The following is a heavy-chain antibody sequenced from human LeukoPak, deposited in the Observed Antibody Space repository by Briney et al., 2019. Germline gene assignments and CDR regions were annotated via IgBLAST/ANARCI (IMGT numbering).Heavy chain of an antibody. CDR3: ARSDSSGYYAVGFDP. J-gene: IGHJ5*02. CDR1: GDSISSSSYY. CDR2: IYYSGST. D-gene: IGHD3-22*01. Sequence: PSETLSLTCTVSGDSISSSSYYWGWIRQPPGKGLEWIGYIYYSGSTNYNPSLKSRVTISVDTSKNQFSLKLSSVTAADTAVYYCARSDSSGYYAVGFDPWGQGTLVTVSS. V-gene: IGHV4-61*05.